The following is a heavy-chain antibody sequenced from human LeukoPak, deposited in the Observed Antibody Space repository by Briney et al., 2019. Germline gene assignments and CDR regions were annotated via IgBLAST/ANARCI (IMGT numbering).Heavy chain of an antibody. V-gene: IGHV1-18*01. CDR2: ISAYNGNT. CDR1: GYTFTSYG. J-gene: IGHJ4*02. Sequence: ASVKVSCKASGYTFTSYGISWVRQAPGQGPEWMGWISAYNGNTNYAQKLQGRVTMTTDTSTSQFSLRLSSVTAADTAVYYCARQPALTHSHFDYWGQGTLVTVSS. CDR3: ARQPALTHSHFDY.